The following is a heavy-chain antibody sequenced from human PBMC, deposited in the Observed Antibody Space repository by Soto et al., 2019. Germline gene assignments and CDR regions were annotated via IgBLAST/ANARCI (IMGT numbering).Heavy chain of an antibody. CDR2: INPNSGGT. V-gene: IGHV1-2*02. D-gene: IGHD6-19*01. CDR3: ARDRGHSSGWDPRYYYGMDV. Sequence: GASVKVSCKASGYTFTGYYMHWVRQAPGQGLEWMGWINPNSGGTNYAQKFQGRVTMTRDTSISTAYMELSRLRSDDTAVYYCARDRGHSSGWDPRYYYGMDVWGQGTTVTVSS. CDR1: GYTFTGYY. J-gene: IGHJ6*02.